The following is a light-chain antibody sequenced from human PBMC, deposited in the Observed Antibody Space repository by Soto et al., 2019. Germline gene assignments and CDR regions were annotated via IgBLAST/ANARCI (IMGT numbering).Light chain of an antibody. CDR2: DAS. J-gene: IGKJ4*01. CDR3: QQYATSPLT. V-gene: IGKV3D-15*01. Sequence: EIVMTHSPATLSVSPGEIATLSCRASQSVSSKLAWYQQKPGQAPRLLIYDASKRATGIPARFSGSGSGTDFTLTISRLEPEDFALYYCQQYATSPLTFGGGTKVDIK. CDR1: QSVSSK.